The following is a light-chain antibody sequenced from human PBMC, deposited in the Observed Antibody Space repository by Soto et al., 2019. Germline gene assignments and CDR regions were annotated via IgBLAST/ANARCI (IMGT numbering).Light chain of an antibody. V-gene: IGLV4-60*03. J-gene: IGLJ2*01. Sequence: QLVLTQSSSASASLGSSVKVTCTLSSGHSGYIIAWHQQHPGKAPRYLMKLERSGNYNKGSGVPDRFSGSSSGADRFLTISNLQSEDEADYYCETWDTNARVFGGGTKVTVL. CDR2: LERSGNY. CDR3: ETWDTNARV. CDR1: SGHSGYI.